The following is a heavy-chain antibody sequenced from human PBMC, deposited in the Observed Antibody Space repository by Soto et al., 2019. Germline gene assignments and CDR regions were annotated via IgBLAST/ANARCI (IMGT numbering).Heavy chain of an antibody. CDR1: GYSISSGYY. CDR2: IYHNGRT. J-gene: IGHJ4*02. Sequence: SETLSLTCAVSGYSISSGYYWGWIRQPPGKGLEWIGTIYHNGRTYYNPSLKSRVTVSLDMSKNQFSLRLTSVTAADTAIYYCARQVGVSRTYVGYFDSSGPANLVTVSS. CDR3: ARQVGVSRTYVGYFDS. V-gene: IGHV4-38-2*01. D-gene: IGHD2-15*01.